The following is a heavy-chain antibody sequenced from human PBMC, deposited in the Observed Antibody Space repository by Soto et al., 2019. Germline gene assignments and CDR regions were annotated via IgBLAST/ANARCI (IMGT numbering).Heavy chain of an antibody. CDR2: ISGSGGST. CDR3: AKVLPSIDAFDI. V-gene: IGHV3-23*01. D-gene: IGHD4-4*01. J-gene: IGHJ3*02. Sequence: GGSLRLSCAASGFSFSSYAMHWVRQAPGKGLEWVSAISGSGGSTYYADSVKGRFTISRDNSENTLYLQMNSLSADDTAVYYCAKVLPSIDAFDIWGQGTMVTVSS. CDR1: GFSFSSYA.